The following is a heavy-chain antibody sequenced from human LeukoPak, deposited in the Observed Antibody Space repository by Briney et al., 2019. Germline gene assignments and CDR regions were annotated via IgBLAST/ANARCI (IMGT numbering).Heavy chain of an antibody. CDR2: INHSGST. D-gene: IGHD2-2*01. V-gene: IGHV4-34*01. Sequence: PSETLSLTCAVYGGSFSGYYWSWIRQPPGKGLEWIGEINHSGSTNYNPSLKSRVTISVDTSKNQFSLKLSSVTAADTAVYYCARDIVVVPAASPIHWFDPWGQGTLVTVSS. J-gene: IGHJ5*02. CDR1: GGSFSGYY. CDR3: ARDIVVVPAASPIHWFDP.